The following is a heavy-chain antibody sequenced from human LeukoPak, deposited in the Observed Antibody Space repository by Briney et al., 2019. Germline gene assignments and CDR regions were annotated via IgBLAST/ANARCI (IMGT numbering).Heavy chain of an antibody. V-gene: IGHV3-23*01. D-gene: IGHD3-3*01. CDR3: AKKGYYDFWSGYYAWFDP. CDR2: ISGSGGST. CDR1: GFTFSSYA. Sequence: PGGSLRLSCAASGFTFSSYAMSWVRQAPGKGLGWVSAISGSGGSTYYADSVKGRFTISRDNSKNTLYLQMNSLRAEDTAVYYCAKKGYYDFWSGYYAWFDPWGQGTLVTVSS. J-gene: IGHJ5*02.